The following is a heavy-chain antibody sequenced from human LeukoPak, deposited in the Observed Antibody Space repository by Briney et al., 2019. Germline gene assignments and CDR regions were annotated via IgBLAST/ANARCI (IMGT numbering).Heavy chain of an antibody. V-gene: IGHV3-30*02. CDR1: GFTFSSYG. CDR2: IRYDGSNK. Sequence: GALRLSCAASGFTFSSYGMHWVRQAPGKGLEWVAFIRYDGSNKYYADSVKGRFTISRDNSKNTQYLQMNSPRAEDTAAYYCAKDGNWARFENWGQGTLVTVSS. D-gene: IGHD7-27*01. J-gene: IGHJ4*02. CDR3: AKDGNWARFEN.